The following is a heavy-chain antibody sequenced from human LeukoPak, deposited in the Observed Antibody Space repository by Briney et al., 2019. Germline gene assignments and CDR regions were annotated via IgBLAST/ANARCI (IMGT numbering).Heavy chain of an antibody. V-gene: IGHV3-48*01. D-gene: IGHD1-26*01. CDR2: ISSSSSTI. Sequence: GGSLRLSCAASGLTFSSYSMNWVRQAPGKGLEWVSYISSSSSTIYYADSVKGRFTISRDNAKNSLYLQMNSLRAEDTAVYYCAREIVGASFDYWGQGTLVTVSS. CDR3: AREIVGASFDY. J-gene: IGHJ4*02. CDR1: GLTFSSYS.